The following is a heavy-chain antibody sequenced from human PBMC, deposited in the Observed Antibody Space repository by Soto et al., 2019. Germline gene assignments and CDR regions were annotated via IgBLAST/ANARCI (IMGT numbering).Heavy chain of an antibody. CDR1: GGSISDTSYY. CDR2: IYFSGTT. V-gene: IGHV4-39*01. J-gene: IGHJ4*02. Sequence: QLQLQESGPGLVKPSETLSLTCNVSGGSISDTSYYWGWIRQPPGKGLEWIGTIYFSGTTFYNPSLKSRLTISVDTSKNQFSLRLRSVTAADTAVYYCARHGSYWGQGTLVAVSS. CDR3: ARHGSY.